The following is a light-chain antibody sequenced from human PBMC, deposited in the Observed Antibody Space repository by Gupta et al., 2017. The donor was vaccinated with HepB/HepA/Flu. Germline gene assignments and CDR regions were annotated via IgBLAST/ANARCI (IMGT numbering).Light chain of an antibody. CDR3: CSYAGNYMYV. Sequence: QSALTQPLSVSASPGQSVTISCTGTSADVGTYNYVSWYQQHPDKAPKLILFDVNKRPSGVPGRFSGSKSGNTASLTISGLQAEEEADYYCCSYAGNYMYVFGTGTKVTDL. V-gene: IGLV2-11*01. CDR2: DVN. CDR1: SADVGTYNY. J-gene: IGLJ1*01.